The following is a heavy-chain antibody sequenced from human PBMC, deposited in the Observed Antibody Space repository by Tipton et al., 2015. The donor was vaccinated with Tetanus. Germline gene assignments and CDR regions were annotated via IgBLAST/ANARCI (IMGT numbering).Heavy chain of an antibody. CDR2: ISGSSGDI. V-gene: IGHV3-11*01. J-gene: IGHJ4*02. D-gene: IGHD6-25*01. Sequence: SLRLSCAASGFILRDYYMSWIRQAPGKGLEWVSYISGSSGDIYHAGSVKGRFTTSRDNAKWSLYLQLDNLRAEGTAVYYCAAALPGAPPPYWGQGTLVTVSS. CDR3: AAALPGAPPPY. CDR1: GFILRDYY.